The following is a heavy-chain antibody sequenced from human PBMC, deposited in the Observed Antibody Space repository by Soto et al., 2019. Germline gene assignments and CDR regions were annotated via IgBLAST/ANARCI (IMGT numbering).Heavy chain of an antibody. Sequence: DVQLLESGGGLVQPEGSLRLSCAASGFTFSSYAMGWVRQGPGKGLEWVAVVGIGGSTHYADSVRGRFTISRDNSKNTLSLQMNSLPAEDTAVYFCAKRRGAGGDFDYWGQGALVTVSS. CDR2: VGIGGST. CDR3: AKRRGAGGDFDY. J-gene: IGHJ4*02. D-gene: IGHD2-15*01. V-gene: IGHV3-23*01. CDR1: GFTFSSYA.